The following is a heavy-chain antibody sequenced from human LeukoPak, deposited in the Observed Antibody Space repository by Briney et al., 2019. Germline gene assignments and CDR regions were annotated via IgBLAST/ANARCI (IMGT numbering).Heavy chain of an antibody. CDR2: IYDSGST. Sequence: SETLSLTCTVSGGSIRSSYYYWGWIRQPPGKGLEWIGSIYDSGSTYYNPSLKSRVAISVDTSKNQFSLKLNSVTAADTAVYYCARHWIGRWYSSATMGMDVWGQGTTVTVSS. CDR1: GGSIRSSYYY. CDR3: ARHWIGRWYSSATMGMDV. D-gene: IGHD6-19*01. J-gene: IGHJ6*02. V-gene: IGHV4-39*01.